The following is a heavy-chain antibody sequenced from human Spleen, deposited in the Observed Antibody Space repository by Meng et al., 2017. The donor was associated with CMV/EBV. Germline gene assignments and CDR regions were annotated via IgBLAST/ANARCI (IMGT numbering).Heavy chain of an antibody. Sequence: SVKVSCKASGDTFRDHAISWVRQAPGQGLEWMGAIVPLVGRATYAQKFQGRVTITADKTTSTAYMELSSLKSEDTAVFYCARRPSAAYHNDRSYGMDVWGQGTTVTVSS. J-gene: IGHJ6*02. CDR2: IVPLVGRA. CDR3: ARRPSAAYHNDRSYGMDV. CDR1: GDTFRDHA. D-gene: IGHD2-15*01. V-gene: IGHV1-69*10.